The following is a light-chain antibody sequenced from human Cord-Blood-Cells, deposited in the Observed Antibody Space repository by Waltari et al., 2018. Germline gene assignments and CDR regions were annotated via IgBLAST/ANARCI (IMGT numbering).Light chain of an antibody. J-gene: IGLJ3*02. CDR3: SSYTSSSTWV. V-gene: IGLV2-14*01. Sequence: QSALTQPASVSGSPGQSITISCTGTSSDVGGYNYVSCYQQPPGKAPKLMIYDGSKRPAGVPNRFSGSKSGSTASLTISGLQAEDEADYYCSSYTSSSTWVFGGGTKLTVL. CDR2: DGS. CDR1: SSDVGGYNY.